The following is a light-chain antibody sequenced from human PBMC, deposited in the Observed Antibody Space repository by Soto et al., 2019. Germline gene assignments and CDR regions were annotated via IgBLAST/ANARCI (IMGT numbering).Light chain of an antibody. CDR3: QQYHNWPPKYT. CDR2: DAS. CDR1: QDISNY. V-gene: IGKV1-33*01. Sequence: DIQMTQSPSSLSASVGDRVTITCQASQDISNYLNWYQQKPGKAPKLLIYDASNLETGVPSRFSGSGSGTDFTFTISSLQPEDIAVYYCQQYHNWPPKYTFGQGTKLEIK. J-gene: IGKJ2*01.